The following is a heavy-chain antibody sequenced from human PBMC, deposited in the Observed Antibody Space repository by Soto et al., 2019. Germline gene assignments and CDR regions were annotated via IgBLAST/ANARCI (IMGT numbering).Heavy chain of an antibody. CDR1: GFTFSNAW. CDR3: TTDPSIAARPRWNY. CDR2: IKSKTDGGTT. V-gene: IGHV3-15*01. J-gene: IGHJ4*02. Sequence: PGGSLRLSCAVSGFTFSNAWMSWVRQAPGKGLEWVGRIKSKTDGGTTDYAAPVKGRFTISRDDSKNTLYLQMNSLKTEDTAVYYCTTDPSIAARPRWNYWGQGTLVTVSS. D-gene: IGHD6-6*01.